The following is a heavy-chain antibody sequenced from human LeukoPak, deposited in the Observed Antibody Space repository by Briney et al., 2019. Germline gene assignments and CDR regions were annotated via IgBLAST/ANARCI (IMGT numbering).Heavy chain of an antibody. CDR2: IASNGGNK. Sequence: GGSLRLSCAASGFSFSTYTMRWVRQAPGKGLEYVSGIASNGGNKDYANSVKGGFTISRDNSKNTVYLQMGSLRAEDMAVYYCAREYCTTNNCYNWGLGYWGQGTLVTVSS. J-gene: IGHJ4*02. CDR1: GFSFSTYT. V-gene: IGHV3-64*01. CDR3: AREYCTTNNCYNWGLGY. D-gene: IGHD2-2*02.